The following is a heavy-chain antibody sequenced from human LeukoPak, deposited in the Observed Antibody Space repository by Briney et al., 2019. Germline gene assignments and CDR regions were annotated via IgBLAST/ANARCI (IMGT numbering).Heavy chain of an antibody. CDR3: ARESLYCSSTSCYYFDY. CDR1: GFTFSSYA. J-gene: IGHJ4*02. CDR2: ISYDGSNK. Sequence: GGSLRLSCAASGFTFSSYAMHWVRQAPGKGLEWVAVISYDGSNKYYADSVKGRFTISRDNSKNTLYLQMNSLRAEDTAVYYCARESLYCSSTSCYYFDYWGQGTLVTVSS. V-gene: IGHV3-30*14. D-gene: IGHD2-2*01.